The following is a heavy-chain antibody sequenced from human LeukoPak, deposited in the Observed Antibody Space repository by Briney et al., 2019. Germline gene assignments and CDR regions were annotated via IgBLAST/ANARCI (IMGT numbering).Heavy chain of an antibody. CDR1: GFIFSSFV. CDR2: ITSRGGST. J-gene: IGHJ4*02. D-gene: IGHD6-19*01. CDR3: VNQISGWVY. V-gene: IGHV3-64D*06. Sequence: GGSLRLFCSASGFIFSSFVMHCVRQAPGKGLEYVSRITSRGGSTYYADSVKGRFTISRDNSKNTLYLQMSSLRPEDTAMYYCVNQISGWVYWGQGTMVTVSS.